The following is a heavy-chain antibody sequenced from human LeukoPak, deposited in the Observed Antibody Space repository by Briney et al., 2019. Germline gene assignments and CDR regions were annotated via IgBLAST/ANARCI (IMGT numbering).Heavy chain of an antibody. CDR2: ISAYNGNT. D-gene: IGHD2-2*01. J-gene: IGHJ4*02. CDR3: ARYCSSTSCPDY. Sequence: ASVKVSCKASGYTFTSYGISWVRQAPGQGLEWMGWISAYNGNTNYAQKLQGRVTMTTDTSTSTACMELRSLRSDDTAVYYCARYCSSTSCPDYWGQGTLVTVSS. V-gene: IGHV1-18*01. CDR1: GYTFTSYG.